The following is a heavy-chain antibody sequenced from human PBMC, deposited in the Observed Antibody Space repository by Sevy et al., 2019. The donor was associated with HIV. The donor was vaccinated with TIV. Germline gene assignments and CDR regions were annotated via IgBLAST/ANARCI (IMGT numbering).Heavy chain of an antibody. CDR3: ARHCSTTSCSHAFDI. CDR2: INHSGST. J-gene: IGHJ3*02. V-gene: IGHV4-34*01. D-gene: IGHD2-2*01. CDR1: GGSFSGYY. Sequence: SETLSLTCAVYGGSFSGYYWSWIRQPPGKGLEWIGEINHSGSTNYNPSLKSRVIISVDTSKNQFSLKLSSVTAAATAVYYCARHCSTTSCSHAFDIWGQGTMVTVSS.